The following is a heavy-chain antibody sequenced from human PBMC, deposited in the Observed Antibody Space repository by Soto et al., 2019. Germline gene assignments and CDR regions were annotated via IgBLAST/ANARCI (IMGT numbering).Heavy chain of an antibody. Sequence: GGSMIHSCAGAEFIIYFHTMNWVRQAPGKGLEWVSCISNSGDYIRYADSVKGRFTISRDNAKNSIYLQMNTLRVEDTDVYFCARDWSTAMDVWGQGTTVTVSS. V-gene: IGHV3-21*01. D-gene: IGHD2-15*01. CDR3: ARDWSTAMDV. CDR2: ISNSGDYI. CDR1: EFIIYFHT. J-gene: IGHJ6*02.